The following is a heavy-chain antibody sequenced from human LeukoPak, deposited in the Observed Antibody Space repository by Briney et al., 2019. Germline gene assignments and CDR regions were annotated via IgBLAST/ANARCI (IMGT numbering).Heavy chain of an antibody. CDR1: GFTFSSYG. CDR3: ATYRQVLLPFES. J-gene: IGHJ4*02. D-gene: IGHD2-8*02. V-gene: IGHV3-23*01. CDR2: ISGSGGST. Sequence: PGGTLRLSCAASGFTFSSYGLSWVRQAPGKGLEWLSSISGSGGSTYYADSVKGRFTISRDNSKSTLSLQMNSLRAEDTAIYYCATYRQVLLPFESWGQGTLVTVSS.